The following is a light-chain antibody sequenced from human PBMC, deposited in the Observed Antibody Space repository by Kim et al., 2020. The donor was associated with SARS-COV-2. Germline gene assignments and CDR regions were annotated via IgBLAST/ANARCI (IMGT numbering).Light chain of an antibody. CDR1: SSDIGEYDF. CDR3: CAYAGFSTLV. J-gene: IGLJ1*01. CDR2: EVT. V-gene: IGLV2-8*01. Sequence: GQSVPLTCTGTSSDIGEYDFVSWYQQHPGQVPKLMIYEVTKRPSGVPDRFSGSKSGNTASLTVSGLQAEDEAQYYCCAYAGFSTLVFGTGTKVTVL.